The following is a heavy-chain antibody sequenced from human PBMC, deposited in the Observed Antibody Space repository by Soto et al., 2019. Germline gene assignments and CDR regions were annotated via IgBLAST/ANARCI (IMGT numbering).Heavy chain of an antibody. D-gene: IGHD2-15*01. J-gene: IGHJ3*02. V-gene: IGHV1-69*13. CDR3: ARSGYCSGGSCYSRYDAFDI. Sequence: SVKVSCKASGGTFSSYAISWVRQAPGQGLEWMGGIIPIFGTANYAQKFQGRVTITADESTSTAYVELSSLRSEDTAVYYCARSGYCSGGSCYSRYDAFDIWGQGTMVTVSS. CDR2: IIPIFGTA. CDR1: GGTFSSYA.